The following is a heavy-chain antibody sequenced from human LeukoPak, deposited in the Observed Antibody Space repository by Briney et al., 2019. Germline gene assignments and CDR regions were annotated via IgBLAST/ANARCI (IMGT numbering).Heavy chain of an antibody. Sequence: GASVKVSCKASGYTFTSYGISWVRQAPGQGLEWMGWINPDNGGSGDAQKFQGRVTLTRDTSVNTVYMELTRLRSDDTAMYYCARGPITAAFDYWGQGTLVTVSS. J-gene: IGHJ4*02. D-gene: IGHD5-12*01. CDR2: INPDNGGS. CDR3: ARGPITAAFDY. V-gene: IGHV1-2*02. CDR1: GYTFTSYG.